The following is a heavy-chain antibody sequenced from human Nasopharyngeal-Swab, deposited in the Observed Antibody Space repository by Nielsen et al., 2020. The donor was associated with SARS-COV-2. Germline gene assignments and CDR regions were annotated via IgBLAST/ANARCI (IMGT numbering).Heavy chain of an antibody. CDR3: ARGAPYSSSSGDFDY. CDR1: GFTFSSYS. J-gene: IGHJ4*02. V-gene: IGHV3-21*01. CDR2: ISSSSSYI. Sequence: GGSLRLSCAASGFTFSSYSMNWVRQAPGKGLEWVSSISSSSSYIYYADSVKGRFTIPRDNAKNSLYLQMNSLRAEDTAVYYCARGAPYSSSSGDFDYWGQGTLVTVSS. D-gene: IGHD6-6*01.